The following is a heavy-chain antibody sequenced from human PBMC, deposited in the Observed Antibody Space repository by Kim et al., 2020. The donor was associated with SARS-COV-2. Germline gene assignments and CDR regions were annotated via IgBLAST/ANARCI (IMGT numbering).Heavy chain of an antibody. CDR3: ARDTMAMAGDFDY. CDR1: GFTFNKYW. Sequence: GGSLRLSCAASGFTFNKYWMHWVRQAPGKGLAWVSHIDSDGSGSGISYADSVKGRFTISRDNAKNTLYLQMNRLRAEDTAVYYCARDTMAMAGDFDYWGQGTLVTVSS. J-gene: IGHJ4*02. D-gene: IGHD6-19*01. V-gene: IGHV3-74*01. CDR2: IDSDGSGSGI.